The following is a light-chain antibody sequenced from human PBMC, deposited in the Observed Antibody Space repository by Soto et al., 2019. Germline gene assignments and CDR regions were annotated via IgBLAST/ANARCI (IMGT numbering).Light chain of an antibody. V-gene: IGKV1-9*01. Sequence: IQLTQSPSSLSASVGARVTITCRASQGISSYLAWYQQEPWKAPKLLIYAASTLQRGVPSRFSGSGSGTDFTLTISSLQTEDFAAYYCQQLNSYPPTFGQGTKLEIK. CDR3: QQLNSYPPT. CDR2: AAS. CDR1: QGISSY. J-gene: IGKJ2*01.